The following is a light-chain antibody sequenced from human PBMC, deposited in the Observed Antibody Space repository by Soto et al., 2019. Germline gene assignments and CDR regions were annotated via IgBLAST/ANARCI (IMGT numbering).Light chain of an antibody. CDR2: GTS. V-gene: IGKV1-39*01. J-gene: IGKJ1*01. CDR3: QQSWT. Sequence: DIQMTQSPSSLSASVGDRVTLTCRASQSISKYLNWYQLKSGKGPKLLIYGTSTLQSGVPSRFSGSGSGTDFTLTISSLQPEDFATYYCQQSWTFGQGTKVEIK. CDR1: QSISKY.